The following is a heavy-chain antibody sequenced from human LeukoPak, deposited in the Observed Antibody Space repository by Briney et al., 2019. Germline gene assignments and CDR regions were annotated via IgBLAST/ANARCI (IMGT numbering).Heavy chain of an antibody. Sequence: GGSLRLSCTASGFTLSNAWMNWVRQAPGKGLEWVGRIKSKADGGTTDYAAPVKGRFTISRDNSKNTLYLQMNSLRIEDTAVYFCAKDWGLQDYYYYYMDVWAKGTTVTVSS. V-gene: IGHV3-15*01. D-gene: IGHD3-16*01. CDR2: IKSKADGGTT. CDR3: AKDWGLQDYYYYYMDV. CDR1: GFTLSNAW. J-gene: IGHJ6*03.